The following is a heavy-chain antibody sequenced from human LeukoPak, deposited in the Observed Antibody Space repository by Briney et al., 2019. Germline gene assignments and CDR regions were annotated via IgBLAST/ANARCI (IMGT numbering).Heavy chain of an antibody. CDR3: AKVPHRGFDC. Sequence: GGSLRLSCAASGFSFSSNTMSWVRQAPGPGLEWVSGISGSCGSTYYEDSVKGRFTVSRDNSTNTLYLQMNSLRADDTAVYFCAKVPHRGFDCWGQGALVTVSS. CDR2: ISGSCGST. V-gene: IGHV3-23*01. J-gene: IGHJ4*02. CDR1: GFSFSSNT.